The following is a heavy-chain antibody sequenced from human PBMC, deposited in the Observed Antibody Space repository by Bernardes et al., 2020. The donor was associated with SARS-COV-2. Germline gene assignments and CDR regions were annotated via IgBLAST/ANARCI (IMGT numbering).Heavy chain of an antibody. Sequence: GGSLRLSCAAAGFIFDDYAMHWVRQAPGKGLEWVSGISWNSGTIGYADSVQGRFTISRDNAKNSLYLEMNTLRPEDTALYYCAKAGSASYYKDLDYWGQGTLVTVSS. J-gene: IGHJ4*02. CDR3: AKAGSASYYKDLDY. D-gene: IGHD1-26*01. CDR2: ISWNSGTI. V-gene: IGHV3-9*01. CDR1: GFIFDDYA.